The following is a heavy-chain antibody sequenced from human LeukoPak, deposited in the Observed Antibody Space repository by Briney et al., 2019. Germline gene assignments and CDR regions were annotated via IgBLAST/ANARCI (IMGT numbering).Heavy chain of an antibody. CDR3: ARLKGTSFDY. CDR2: IWYDGSKK. Sequence: GGSLRLSCIASGFTFNDNGMQWVRQAPGKGLEWVAVIWYDGSKKYYADFVKGRFTVPRDDSKNTLYLQMNSLRAEDTAVYYCARLKGTSFDYWGQGTLVTVSS. D-gene: IGHD1-1*01. J-gene: IGHJ4*02. V-gene: IGHV3-33*01. CDR1: GFTFNDNG.